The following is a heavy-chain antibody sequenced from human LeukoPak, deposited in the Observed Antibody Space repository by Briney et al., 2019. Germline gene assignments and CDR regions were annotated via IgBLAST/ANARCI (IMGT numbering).Heavy chain of an antibody. D-gene: IGHD3-10*01. Sequence: GESLKISCKGSGYSFISYWIGWVRQMPGKGLEWMGIIYPGDSDTRYSPSFQGQVTISADKSISTAYLQWSSLKASDTAMYYCATLGYYYGSGSYEGNWFDPWGQGTLVTVSS. CDR1: GYSFISYW. CDR3: ATLGYYYGSGSYEGNWFDP. V-gene: IGHV5-51*01. CDR2: IYPGDSDT. J-gene: IGHJ5*02.